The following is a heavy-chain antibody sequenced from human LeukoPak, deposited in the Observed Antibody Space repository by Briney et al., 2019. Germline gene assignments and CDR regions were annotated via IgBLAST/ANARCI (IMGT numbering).Heavy chain of an antibody. CDR2: IYTSGST. V-gene: IGHV4-4*07. CDR3: ARVSYCGGDCYLDY. Sequence: PSETLSLTCTVSGGSISSYYWSWIRQPAGKGLVWIGRIYTSGSTNYNPSLKSRVTMSVDTSKNQFSLKLSSVTAADTAVYYCARVSYCGGDCYLDYWGQGTLVTVSS. D-gene: IGHD2-21*02. CDR1: GGSISSYY. J-gene: IGHJ4*02.